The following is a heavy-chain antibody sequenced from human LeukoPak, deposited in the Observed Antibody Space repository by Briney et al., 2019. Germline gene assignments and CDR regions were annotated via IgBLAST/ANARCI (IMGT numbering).Heavy chain of an antibody. D-gene: IGHD2-15*01. V-gene: IGHV3-23*01. Sequence: GGSLTLSCASSGFTFSSCAMNWVRQARSRGLEGVSAISGSGGSTYYADSVKGRFTISRDNSKNTLYLQMNSLRAEDTAVYYCAKHVHIVVVVAALYYFDYWGQGTLVTVSS. J-gene: IGHJ4*02. CDR2: ISGSGGST. CDR1: GFTFSSCA. CDR3: AKHVHIVVVVAALYYFDY.